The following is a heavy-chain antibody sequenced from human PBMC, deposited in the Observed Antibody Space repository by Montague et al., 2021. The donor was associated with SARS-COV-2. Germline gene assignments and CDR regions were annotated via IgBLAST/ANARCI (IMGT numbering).Heavy chain of an antibody. Sequence: SLRLSCAASGFTFSSYAMHWVRQAPGKGLEWVAVISYDGSNKYYADSVKGRFTISRDNSKNTLYLQMNSLRAEDTAVYYCARAASQLPASWDRAYYYYGMGVWGQGTTVTVSS. V-gene: IGHV3-30*04. CDR1: GFTFSSYA. J-gene: IGHJ6*02. D-gene: IGHD2-2*01. CDR3: ARAASQLPASWDRAYYYYGMGV. CDR2: ISYDGSNK.